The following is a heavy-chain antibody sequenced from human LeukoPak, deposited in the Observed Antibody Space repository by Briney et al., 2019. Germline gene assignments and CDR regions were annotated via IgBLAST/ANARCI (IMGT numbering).Heavy chain of an antibody. CDR3: AKDTLGWLVREGQPNWFDP. D-gene: IGHD6-19*01. CDR1: GFTFSSYG. CDR2: ISYDGSNK. Sequence: GGSLRLSCAASGFTFSSYGMHWVRQASGKGLEWVAVISYDGSNKYYADSVKGRFTISRDNSKNTLYLQMNSLRAEDTAVYYCAKDTLGWLVREGQPNWFDPWGQGTLVTVSS. J-gene: IGHJ5*02. V-gene: IGHV3-30*18.